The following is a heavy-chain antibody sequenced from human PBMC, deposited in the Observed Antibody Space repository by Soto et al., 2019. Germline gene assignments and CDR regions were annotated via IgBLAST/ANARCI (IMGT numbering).Heavy chain of an antibody. CDR2: ISGSGGST. CDR3: ANGTYHCYGEQYYYMAV. D-gene: IGHD4-17*01. J-gene: IGHJ6*03. CDR1: GFTFSNYA. Sequence: GGALRLSCAASGFTFSNYAMSWLRQAPGKGLEWVSSISGSGGSTYYADSVKGRFTISRDNSKNTLYLQMNSLRVEDTAVYYCANGTYHCYGEQYYYMAVWGKGTTDTVSS. V-gene: IGHV3-23*01.